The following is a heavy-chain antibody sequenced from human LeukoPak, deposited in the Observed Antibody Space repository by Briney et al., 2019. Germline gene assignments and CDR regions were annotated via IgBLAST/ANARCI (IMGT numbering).Heavy chain of an antibody. CDR2: ISSSSSYI. J-gene: IGHJ4*02. D-gene: IGHD5-12*01. CDR1: GFTFSSYS. Sequence: GGSLRLSCAASGFTFSSYSMNWVRQAPGKGLEWVSYISSSSSYIYYADSVKGRFTISRDNAKNSLYLQMNSLRAEDTAVYYCARAPRGYTGYESFDYWGQGTLVTVSS. CDR3: ARAPRGYTGYESFDY. V-gene: IGHV3-21*05.